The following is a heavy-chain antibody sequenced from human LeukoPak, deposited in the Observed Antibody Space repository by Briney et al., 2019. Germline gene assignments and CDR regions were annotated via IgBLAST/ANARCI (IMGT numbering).Heavy chain of an antibody. CDR1: GFTFSSYS. CDR3: AITAVVWGQLPNSDY. J-gene: IGHJ4*02. CDR2: ISGSGTYT. Sequence: GGSLRLSCAASGFTFSSYSMNWVRQAPGKGLEWVSSISGSGTYTYHADSVKGRFTISRDNANNSLHLQMNSLRAEDTAVYYCAITAVVWGQLPNSDYWGQGTLVTVSS. D-gene: IGHD3-16*01. V-gene: IGHV3-21*04.